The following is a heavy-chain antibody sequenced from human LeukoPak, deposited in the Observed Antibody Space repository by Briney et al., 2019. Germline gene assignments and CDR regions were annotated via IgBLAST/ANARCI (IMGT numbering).Heavy chain of an antibody. D-gene: IGHD3-10*01. J-gene: IGHJ6*03. Sequence: GASVKVSCKASGYTFTGYYMHWVRQAPGQGLEWMGWINPNSGGTNYAQKFQGRVTMTRDPSISTAYMELSRLRSDDTAVYYCARLSGAGFSYYYYMDVWGKGTTVTVSS. CDR3: ARLSGAGFSYYYYMDV. CDR2: INPNSGGT. V-gene: IGHV1-2*02. CDR1: GYTFTGYY.